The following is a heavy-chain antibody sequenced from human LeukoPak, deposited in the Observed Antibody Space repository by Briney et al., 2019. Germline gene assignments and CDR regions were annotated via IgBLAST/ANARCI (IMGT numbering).Heavy chain of an antibody. Sequence: GGSLRLSCAASGFTFSSYWMSWVRQAPGKGLEWVANIKQDGSEKYYVDSVEGRFTISRDNAKNSLYLQMNTLRAEDTAVYHCARVLLLSGYGMDVWGQGTTVTASS. CDR1: GFTFSSYW. J-gene: IGHJ6*02. CDR3: ARVLLLSGYGMDV. V-gene: IGHV3-7*01. CDR2: IKQDGSEK. D-gene: IGHD2-21*01.